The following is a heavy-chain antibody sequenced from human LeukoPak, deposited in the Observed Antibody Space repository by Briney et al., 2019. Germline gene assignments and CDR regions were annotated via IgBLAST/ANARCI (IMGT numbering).Heavy chain of an antibody. V-gene: IGHV3-23*01. Sequence: PGGSLRLSCAASGFTFSSYAMSWVRQAPGKGLEWVSAISGSGGSTYYADSVKGRFTISRDNSKNTLYLQINSLRAEDTAVYYCARSYSSSWYFDYWGQGTLVTVSS. CDR1: GFTFSSYA. CDR3: ARSYSSSWYFDY. J-gene: IGHJ4*02. CDR2: ISGSGGST. D-gene: IGHD6-13*01.